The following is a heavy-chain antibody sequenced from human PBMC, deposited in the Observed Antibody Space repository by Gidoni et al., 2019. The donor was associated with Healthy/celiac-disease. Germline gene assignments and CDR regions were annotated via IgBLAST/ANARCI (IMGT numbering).Heavy chain of an antibody. CDR3: ARGPIWFGELLGRDFDY. J-gene: IGHJ4*02. V-gene: IGHV3-33*01. Sequence: QVQLVESGGGVVQPGRSLRLSCAASGFTFSSYGMHWVRQAPGKGLVWVAVIWYDGSNKYYADSVKGRFTISRDNSKNTLYLQMNSLRAEDTAVYYCARGPIWFGELLGRDFDYWGQGTLVTVSS. CDR2: IWYDGSNK. CDR1: GFTFSSYG. D-gene: IGHD3-10*01.